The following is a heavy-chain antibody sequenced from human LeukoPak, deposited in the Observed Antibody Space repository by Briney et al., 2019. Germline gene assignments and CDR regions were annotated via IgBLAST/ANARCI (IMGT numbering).Heavy chain of an antibody. CDR1: GFTFSRDS. Sequence: GGSLRLSCSASGFTFSRDSMAWVRQAPGKGLEWVSFISSSSSTIYYAASVKGRFTISRDNAKNSLFLQLNSLRAEDTAVYYCARALRAYYFDDWGQGTLVTVSS. CDR2: ISSSSSTI. V-gene: IGHV3-48*01. CDR3: ARALRAYYFDD. D-gene: IGHD2-21*01. J-gene: IGHJ4*02.